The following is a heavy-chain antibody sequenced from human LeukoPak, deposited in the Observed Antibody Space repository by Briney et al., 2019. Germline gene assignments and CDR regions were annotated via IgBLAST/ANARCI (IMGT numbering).Heavy chain of an antibody. CDR3: ESGQTSITATFDY. CDR2: ISSSSSHI. D-gene: IGHD1-7*01. CDR1: GFTFSSYS. Sequence: PGGSLRLSCAASGFTFSSYSMNWVRQAPGKGPEWVSYISSSSSHIYYADSVKGRFTISRDNAKNSLYLQMNSLRAEDTAVYYCESGQTSITATFDYWGQGTLVTVSS. J-gene: IGHJ4*02. V-gene: IGHV3-21*01.